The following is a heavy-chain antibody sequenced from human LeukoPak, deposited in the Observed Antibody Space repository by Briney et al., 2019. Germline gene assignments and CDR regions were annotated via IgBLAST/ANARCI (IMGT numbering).Heavy chain of an antibody. CDR2: ISSSGSTI. CDR3: ARSRKWKVPAAMVDY. Sequence: PGGSLRLSCAASGFTFSDYYMSWIRQAPGKGLEWVSYISSSGSTIYYADSVKGRFTISRDNAKNSLYLQMNSLRAEDTAVYYCARSRKWKVPAAMVDYWGQGTLVTVSS. CDR1: GFTFSDYY. D-gene: IGHD2-2*01. V-gene: IGHV3-11*01. J-gene: IGHJ4*02.